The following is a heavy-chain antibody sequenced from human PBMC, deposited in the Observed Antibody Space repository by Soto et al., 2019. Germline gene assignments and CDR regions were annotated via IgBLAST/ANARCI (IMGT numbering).Heavy chain of an antibody. CDR1: GFTFSSYG. D-gene: IGHD2-2*02. CDR2: IWYDGSNK. CDR3: ARDRYCSSTSCYNSNGSSWYIAY. V-gene: IGHV3-33*01. Sequence: PGGSLRLSCAASGFTFSSYGMHWVRQAPGKGLEWVAVIWYDGSNKYYADSVKGRFTISRDNSKNTLYLQMNSLRAEDTAVYYCARDRYCSSTSCYNSNGSSWYIAYWGQGTLVTVSS. J-gene: IGHJ4*02.